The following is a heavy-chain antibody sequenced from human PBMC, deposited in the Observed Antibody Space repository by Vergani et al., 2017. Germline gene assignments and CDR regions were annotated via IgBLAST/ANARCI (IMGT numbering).Heavy chain of an antibody. CDR3: AREEAVMSCSSXSCYSYYYYYYMDV. CDR2: TYYRSKWYN. V-gene: IGHV6-1*01. J-gene: IGHJ6*03. D-gene: IGHD2-2*01. CDR1: GDSVSSNSAA. Sequence: QVQLQQSGPGLVKPSQTLSLTCAISGDSVSSNSAAWNWIRQSPSRGLEWLGRTYYRSKWYNDYAVSVKSRITINPDTSKNQFSLQLNSVTPEDTAVYYCAREEAVMSCSSXSCYSYYYYYYMDVWGKGTTVTVSS.